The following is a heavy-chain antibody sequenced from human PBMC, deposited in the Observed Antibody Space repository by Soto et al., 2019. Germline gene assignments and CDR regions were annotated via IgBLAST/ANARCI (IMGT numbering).Heavy chain of an antibody. D-gene: IGHD1-26*01. CDR2: INSDGSST. CDR1: GFTFSSYW. V-gene: IGHV3-74*01. CDR3: ARGGSLTWYFDL. Sequence: EVQLVESGGGLVQPGGSLRLSCAASGFTFSSYWMHWVRQAPGKGLVWVSRINSDGSSTSHADSVKGRFTISRDNAKNTLYLQMKSLRAEDKAVFYCARGGSLTWYFDLWGRGTLVTVSS. J-gene: IGHJ2*01.